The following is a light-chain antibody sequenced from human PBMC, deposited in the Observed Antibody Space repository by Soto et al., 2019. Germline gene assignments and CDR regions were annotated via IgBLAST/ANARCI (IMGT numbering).Light chain of an antibody. CDR3: MQALQTPLT. CDR2: LGS. J-gene: IGKJ4*01. Sequence: DIVMTQSPLSLPVTPGEPASISCRSSQSLLHSNGYNYLDWYLQKPGQSPQLLIYLGSNRASGARDRFSGSGSGTDFTLKISRVEAEDVGVYYCMQALQTPLTFGGGTKVEIK. CDR1: QSLLHSNGYNY. V-gene: IGKV2-28*01.